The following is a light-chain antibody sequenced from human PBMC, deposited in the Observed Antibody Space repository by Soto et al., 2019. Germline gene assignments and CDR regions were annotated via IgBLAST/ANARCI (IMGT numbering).Light chain of an antibody. Sequence: QSVLTQPASVSGSPGQSITISCTGTSSDVGDYNFVSWYQQLPCKAPKLMIYEVSHRPSGVSNRFSGSKSGNTASLTISGLLAEYEAHYYCSSHTSSSIWVFGGGTKLTVL. CDR1: SSDVGDYNF. CDR2: EVS. V-gene: IGLV2-14*03. CDR3: SSHTSSSIWV. J-gene: IGLJ3*02.